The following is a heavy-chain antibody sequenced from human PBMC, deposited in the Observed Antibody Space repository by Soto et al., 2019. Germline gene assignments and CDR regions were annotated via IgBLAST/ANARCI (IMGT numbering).Heavy chain of an antibody. CDR3: AKVSSSGLVSRLVYYFDY. Sequence: GGSLRLSCAASGFTFSRYGMHWVRQAPGKGLEWVAVISYDGSNKYYAETVKGRFTISRDNSENTLYLQINSLRAEDTAVYYCAKVSSSGLVSRLVYYFDYWGQGTLVTVSS. CDR1: GFTFSRYG. J-gene: IGHJ4*02. D-gene: IGHD6-19*01. CDR2: ISYDGSNK. V-gene: IGHV3-30*18.